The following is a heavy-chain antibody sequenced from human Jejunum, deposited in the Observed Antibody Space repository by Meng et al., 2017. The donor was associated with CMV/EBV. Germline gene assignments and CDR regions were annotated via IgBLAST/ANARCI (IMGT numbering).Heavy chain of an antibody. Sequence: KASGYIFTGYYMHWVRQAPGQGLEWMGWINPNSGTTNYAQKFQARITMTRDTSINTGYMELNRLTSDDTAIYYCARADTIIISVYWGQGTLVTVSS. CDR2: INPNSGTT. CDR3: ARADTIIISVY. CDR1: GYIFTGYY. D-gene: IGHD3-16*01. V-gene: IGHV1-2*02. J-gene: IGHJ4*01.